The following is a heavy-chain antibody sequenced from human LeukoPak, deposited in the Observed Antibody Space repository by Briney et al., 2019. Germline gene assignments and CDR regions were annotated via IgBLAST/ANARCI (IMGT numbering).Heavy chain of an antibody. V-gene: IGHV3-11*04. J-gene: IGHJ6*04. CDR2: ITSSGSTI. D-gene: IGHD3-10*01. Sequence: GGSLRLSCAASGFTFSDFYMSWIRQAPGKGLEWVSYITSSGSTIYYADSVKGRFTISRDNAKNSLYLQMNSLRAEDTAVYYCARENYGSGSYRDYYYGMDVWGKGTTVTVSS. CDR3: ARENYGSGSYRDYYYGMDV. CDR1: GFTFSDFY.